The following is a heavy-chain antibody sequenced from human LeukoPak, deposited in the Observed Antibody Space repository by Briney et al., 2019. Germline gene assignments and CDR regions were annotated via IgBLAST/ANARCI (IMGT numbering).Heavy chain of an antibody. D-gene: IGHD2-21*02. V-gene: IGHV1-18*01. CDR1: GYTFTNYG. Sequence: ALVKVSCKASGYTFTNYGISWVRQAPGQALEWMGWISPYNGNTNYAQKVQGRVTITTDTSTSTAYMELRSLRSDDTAVYYCARVRVIVVTDYCGGDCSSDYWGQGTPVTVSS. CDR2: ISPYNGNT. J-gene: IGHJ4*02. CDR3: ARVRVIVVTDYCGGDCSSDY.